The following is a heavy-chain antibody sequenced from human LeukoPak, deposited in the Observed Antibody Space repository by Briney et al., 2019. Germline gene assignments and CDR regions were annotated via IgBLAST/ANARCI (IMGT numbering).Heavy chain of an antibody. CDR3: ARVKGYYDSSGYYSFDY. J-gene: IGHJ4*02. D-gene: IGHD3-22*01. V-gene: IGHV1-2*02. CDR2: INPNSGGT. CDR1: GYTFTGYY. Sequence: ASVKVSCKASGYTFTGYYMHWVRQAPGQGLEWMGWINPNSGGTNYAQKLQGRVTMTTDTSTSTAYMELRSLRSDDTAVYYCARVKGYYDSSGYYSFDYWGQGTLVTVSS.